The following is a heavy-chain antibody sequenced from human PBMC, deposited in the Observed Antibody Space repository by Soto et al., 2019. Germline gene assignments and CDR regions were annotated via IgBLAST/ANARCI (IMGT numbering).Heavy chain of an antibody. CDR2: IYPAGNT. J-gene: IGHJ4*02. CDR3: ARGLDTAKFGY. Sequence: EAQLVESGGGLIQPGGSLRLSCTASGFTVSNTHMTWVRQAPGRGPEWVSNIYPAGNTFYADSVKGRFTMSRDISKNMLYLQMNSLRAEDTAVYYCARGLDTAKFGYWGQGTLVTVSS. CDR1: GFTVSNTH. D-gene: IGHD5-18*01. V-gene: IGHV3-53*01.